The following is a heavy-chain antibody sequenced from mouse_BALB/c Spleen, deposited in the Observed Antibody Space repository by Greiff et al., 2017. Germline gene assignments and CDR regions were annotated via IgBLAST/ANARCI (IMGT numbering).Heavy chain of an antibody. J-gene: IGHJ3*02. CDR1: GYTFTSYW. CDR3: ARSGNYDG. CDR2: INPSNGRT. Sequence: VQLQQPGAELVKPGASVKLSCKASGYTFTSYWMHWVKQRPGQGLEWIGEINPSNGRTNYNEKFKSKATLTVDKSSSTAYMQLSSLTSEDSAVYYCARSGNYDGWGQGTLVTVSA. V-gene: IGHV1S81*02. D-gene: IGHD2-1*01.